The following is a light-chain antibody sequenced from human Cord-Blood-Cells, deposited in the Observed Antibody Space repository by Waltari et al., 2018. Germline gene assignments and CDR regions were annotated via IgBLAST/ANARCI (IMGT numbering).Light chain of an antibody. Sequence: QSALTQPASVSGSPGQSITISCTGTSSDVGGYNYVSCYQQPPGKAPKLMIYDVSNRPSGVSNRFSGSKSGNTASLTISGLQAEDEADYYCSSYTSSSTLWVFGGGTKLTVL. CDR2: DVS. V-gene: IGLV2-14*01. CDR3: SSYTSSSTLWV. CDR1: SSDVGGYNY. J-gene: IGLJ3*02.